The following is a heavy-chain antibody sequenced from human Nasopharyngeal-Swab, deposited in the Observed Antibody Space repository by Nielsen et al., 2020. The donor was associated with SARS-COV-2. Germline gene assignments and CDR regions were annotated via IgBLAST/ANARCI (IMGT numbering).Heavy chain of an antibody. CDR2: INHSGST. CDR3: ARGRRITTPYGMDV. Sequence: GSLRFSCAVYGGSFSGYYWSWIRQPPGKGLEWIGEINHSGSTNYNPSLKSRVTISVDTSKNQFSLKLSSVTAADTAVYYCARGRRITTPYGMDVWGQGTTVTVSS. CDR1: GGSFSGYY. D-gene: IGHD3-16*01. V-gene: IGHV4-34*01. J-gene: IGHJ6*02.